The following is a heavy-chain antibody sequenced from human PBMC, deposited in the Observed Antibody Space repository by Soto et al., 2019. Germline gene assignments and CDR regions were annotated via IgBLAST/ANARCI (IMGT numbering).Heavy chain of an antibody. V-gene: IGHV1-46*01. CDR2: ITPSGGSP. D-gene: IGHD5-18*01. CDR1: AYPFTNYY. CDR3: ASESYESGYINGLVKYGVDV. Sequence: ASVKVSCKASAYPFTNYYIHWVRQAPGQGLEWMGVITPSGGSPSYAQKFEGRVTMTSDTSTGTVYMDLSSLRSDDTAVYYCASESYESGYINGLVKYGVDVWGQGPPVTVSS. J-gene: IGHJ6*02.